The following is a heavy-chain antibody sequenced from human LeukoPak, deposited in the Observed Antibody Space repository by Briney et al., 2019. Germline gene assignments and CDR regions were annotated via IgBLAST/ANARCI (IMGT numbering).Heavy chain of an antibody. CDR3: ARAVRYFGQDAYDI. CDR1: GYSISSGYY. Sequence: SETLSLTCTVSGYSISSGYYWGWIRQPPGKGLEWIGSIYHSGSTYYNPSLKSRVTISVDTSKNQFSLKLSSVTAADTAVYYCARAVRYFGQDAYDIWGQGTMVTVSS. J-gene: IGHJ3*02. CDR2: IYHSGST. D-gene: IGHD3-9*01. V-gene: IGHV4-38-2*02.